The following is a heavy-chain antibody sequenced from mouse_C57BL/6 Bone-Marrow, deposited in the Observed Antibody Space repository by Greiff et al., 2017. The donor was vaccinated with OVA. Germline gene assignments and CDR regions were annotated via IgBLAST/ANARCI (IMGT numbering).Heavy chain of an antibody. V-gene: IGHV1-39*01. CDR2: INPNYGTT. CDR3: ARGEYYGTPWYFDV. D-gene: IGHD1-1*01. Sequence: VHVKQSGPELVKPGASVKISCKASGYSFTDYNMNWVKQSNGKSLEWIGVINPNYGTTSYNQKFKGKATLTVDQSSSTAYMQLNSLTSEDSAVYDCARGEYYGTPWYFDVWGTGTTVTVSS. CDR1: GYSFTDYN. J-gene: IGHJ1*03.